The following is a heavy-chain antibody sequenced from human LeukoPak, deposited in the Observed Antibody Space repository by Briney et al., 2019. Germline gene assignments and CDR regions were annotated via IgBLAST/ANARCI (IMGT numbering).Heavy chain of an antibody. D-gene: IGHD4-17*01. J-gene: IGHJ2*01. CDR2: IYYSGST. CDR3: ARTGPLSSVNYGATTRGWYFDL. CDR1: GGSLSSSSYY. V-gene: IGHV4-39*07. Sequence: SETLSLTCTVSGGSLSSSSYYWGWIRQPPGKGLEWIGSIYYSGSTYYNPSLKSRVTISVDTSKNQFSLKLSSVTAADTAVYYCARTGPLSSVNYGATTRGWYFDLWGRGTLVTVSS.